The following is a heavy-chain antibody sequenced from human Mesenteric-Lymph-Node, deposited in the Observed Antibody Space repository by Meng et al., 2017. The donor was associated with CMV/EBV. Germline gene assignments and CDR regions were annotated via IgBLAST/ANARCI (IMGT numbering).Heavy chain of an antibody. CDR1: GTFSTYG. Sequence: GTFSTYGSTVGPLAPEQGLEWVGCIIHILGIEDSAPKFLDRFTISADESTSTAYMEVSGLRSDDTAVYYCARDMVRGVKVGDAFDIWGQGTMVTVSS. CDR2: IIHILGIE. V-gene: IGHV1-69*04. CDR3: ARDMVRGVKVGDAFDI. J-gene: IGHJ3*02. D-gene: IGHD3-10*01.